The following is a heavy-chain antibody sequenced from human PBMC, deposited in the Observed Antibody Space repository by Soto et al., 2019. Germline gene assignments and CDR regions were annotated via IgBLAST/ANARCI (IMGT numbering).Heavy chain of an antibody. CDR3: ARYFFDYSNYRYYFDY. Sequence: SETLSLTCTVSGGSISSYYWSWIRQPPGKGLEWIGYIYYSGSTNYNPSLKSRVTISVDTSKNQFSLKLSSVTAADTAVYYCARYFFDYSNYRYYFDYWGQGTLVTVSS. CDR1: GGSISSYY. J-gene: IGHJ4*02. CDR2: IYYSGST. V-gene: IGHV4-59*01. D-gene: IGHD4-4*01.